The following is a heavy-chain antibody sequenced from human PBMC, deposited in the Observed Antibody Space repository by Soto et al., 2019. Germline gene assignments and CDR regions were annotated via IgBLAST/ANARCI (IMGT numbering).Heavy chain of an antibody. CDR1: GGSFSGYY. V-gene: IGHV4-34*01. Sequence: SETLSLTCAVYGGSFSGYYWSWIRQPPGKGLEWIGEINHSGSTNYNPSLKSRVTISVDTSKNQFSLKLSSVTAADTAVYYCARSAGENSYYYYMDVWGKGTTVTVSS. J-gene: IGHJ6*03. D-gene: IGHD7-27*01. CDR2: INHSGST. CDR3: ARSAGENSYYYYMDV.